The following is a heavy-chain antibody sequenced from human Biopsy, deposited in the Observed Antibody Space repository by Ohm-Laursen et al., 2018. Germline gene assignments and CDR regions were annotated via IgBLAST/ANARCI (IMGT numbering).Heavy chain of an antibody. J-gene: IGHJ6*02. CDR1: GFSFSDYH. CDR3: ARDTRWSPYSMDV. Sequence: SLRFSCTASGFSFSDYHMRWIRQAPGRGLEWVSYISGGGTIYYGDSMKGRVTISRDNAKNSLYLQMHSLRAEDTAVYYCARDTRWSPYSMDVWGHGTTVTVSS. CDR2: ISGGGTI. V-gene: IGHV3-11*01. D-gene: IGHD4-23*01.